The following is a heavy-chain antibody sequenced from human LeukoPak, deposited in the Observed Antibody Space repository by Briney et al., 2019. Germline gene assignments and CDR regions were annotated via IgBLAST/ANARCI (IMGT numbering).Heavy chain of an antibody. V-gene: IGHV3-7*01. Sequence: GGSLRLSCVASGFTFSSCWMSWVRQAPGKGLEWVANMKQDGSEKSCVGSVKGRFTISRDNAKNSLYLQMDSLRADDTAIYYCVKDFQLHYWSQGTLVTVSS. J-gene: IGHJ4*02. CDR2: MKQDGSEK. CDR3: VKDFQLHY. D-gene: IGHD2-2*01. CDR1: GFTFSSCW.